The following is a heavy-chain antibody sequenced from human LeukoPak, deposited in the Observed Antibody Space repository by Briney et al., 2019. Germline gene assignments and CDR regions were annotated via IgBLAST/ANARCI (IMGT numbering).Heavy chain of an antibody. V-gene: IGHV4-31*03. J-gene: IGHJ4*02. Sequence: PSKTLSLTCTVSGGSISSGGYYWSWIRQHPGKGLEWIGYIYYSGSTYYNPSLKSRVTISVDTSKNQFSLKLSSVTAADTAVYYCASCDDYGGNPPICDYWGQGTLVTVSS. D-gene: IGHD4-23*01. CDR1: GGSISSGGYY. CDR2: IYYSGST. CDR3: ASCDDYGGNPPICDY.